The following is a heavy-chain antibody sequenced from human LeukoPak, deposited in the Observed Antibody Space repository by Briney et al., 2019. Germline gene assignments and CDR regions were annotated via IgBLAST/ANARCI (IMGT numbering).Heavy chain of an antibody. Sequence: GGSLRLSCAASGFTFSSYSMNWVRQAPGKGLEWVSSISSSSSYIYYADSVKGRFTISRDNAKNSLYLQMNSLRAEDTAVYYCARDLNYYYYMDVWGKGTTVTVSS. J-gene: IGHJ6*03. CDR1: GFTFSSYS. CDR2: ISSSSSYI. CDR3: ARDLNYYYYMDV. V-gene: IGHV3-21*01.